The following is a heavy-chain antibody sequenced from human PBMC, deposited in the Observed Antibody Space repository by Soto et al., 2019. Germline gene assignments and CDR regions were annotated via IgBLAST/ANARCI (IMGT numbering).Heavy chain of an antibody. Sequence: GGSLRLSCAASGFTFNTYGMTWVRQAPGKGLEWVSTVSGSGGGTYYVDSVEGRFTISRDNGKNPLYLQMSSLRAEDTAVYFCARNRIGSSWHREYFQHWGQGTLVTVSS. CDR1: GFTFNTYG. CDR3: ARNRIGSSWHREYFQH. J-gene: IGHJ1*01. V-gene: IGHV3-23*01. D-gene: IGHD6-13*01. CDR2: VSGSGGGT.